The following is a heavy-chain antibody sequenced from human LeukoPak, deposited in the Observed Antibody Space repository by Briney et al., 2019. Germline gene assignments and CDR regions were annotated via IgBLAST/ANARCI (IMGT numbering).Heavy chain of an antibody. Sequence: ASVKVSCKASGYTFTGYYMHWVRQAPGQGLEWMGWINPNSGGTNYAQKFQGRVTMTRDTSISTAYMELSRLRSDDTAVYYCARVGAQGIVVVYMSYFDYWGQGTLVTVSS. CDR1: GYTFTGYY. V-gene: IGHV1-2*02. J-gene: IGHJ4*02. D-gene: IGHD3-22*01. CDR3: ARVGAQGIVVVYMSYFDY. CDR2: INPNSGGT.